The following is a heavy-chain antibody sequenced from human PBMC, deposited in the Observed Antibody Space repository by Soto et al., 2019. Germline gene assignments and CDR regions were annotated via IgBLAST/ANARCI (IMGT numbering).Heavy chain of an antibody. CDR2: INHSGST. CDR3: ARGRVVRGVIIGYYYYYYMDV. Sequence: SETLSLTCAVYGWSFSGYYWSWIRQPPGKGLEWIGEINHSGSTNYNPSLKSRVTISVDTSKNQFSLKLSSVTAADTAVYYCARGRVVRGVIIGYYYYYYMDVWGKGTTVTVSS. V-gene: IGHV4-34*01. D-gene: IGHD3-10*01. J-gene: IGHJ6*03. CDR1: GWSFSGYY.